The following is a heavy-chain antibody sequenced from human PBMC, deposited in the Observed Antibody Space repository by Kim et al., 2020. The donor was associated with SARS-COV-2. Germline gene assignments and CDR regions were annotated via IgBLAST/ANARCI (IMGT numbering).Heavy chain of an antibody. CDR3: ARDTLYDSSGYYDY. CDR2: ISYDGSNK. CDR1: GFTFSSYG. Sequence: GGSLRLSCAASGFTFSSYGMHWVRQAPGKGLEWVAVISYDGSNKYYADSVKGRFTISRDNSKNTLYLQMNSLRAEDTAVYYCARDTLYDSSGYYDYWGQG. D-gene: IGHD3-22*01. J-gene: IGHJ4*02. V-gene: IGHV3-33*05.